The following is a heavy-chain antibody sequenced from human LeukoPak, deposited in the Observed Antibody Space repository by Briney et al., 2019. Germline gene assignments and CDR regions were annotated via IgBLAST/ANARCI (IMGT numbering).Heavy chain of an antibody. CDR1: GSSFTSYW. CDR3: ARQVSSGWYYFYY. Sequence: GESLKSCCDGSGSSFTSYWSGWLRATPREGLEWVGSIYPGDSDTRYTPSFQGQVTISADKSISTAYLQWSSLRASDTAMYYCARQVSSGWYYFYYWGQGTLVTVSS. V-gene: IGHV5-51*01. D-gene: IGHD6-19*01. CDR2: IYPGDSDT. J-gene: IGHJ4*02.